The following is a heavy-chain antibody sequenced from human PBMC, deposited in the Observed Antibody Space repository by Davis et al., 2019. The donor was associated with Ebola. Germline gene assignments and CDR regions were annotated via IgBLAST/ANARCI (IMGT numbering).Heavy chain of an antibody. CDR3: ASLRRTITGMDDGFDI. J-gene: IGHJ3*02. CDR2: IYTGDSDT. D-gene: IGHD2-8*02. V-gene: IGHV5-51*01. Sequence: KVSCKGSGYSFTNYWIGWVRQMPGKGLEWMGLIYTGDSDTRYRPSFRGQVTISADKSIKTAFLQWSSLKASDTAMYYCASLRRTITGMDDGFDIWGQGTMVTVSS. CDR1: GYSFTNYW.